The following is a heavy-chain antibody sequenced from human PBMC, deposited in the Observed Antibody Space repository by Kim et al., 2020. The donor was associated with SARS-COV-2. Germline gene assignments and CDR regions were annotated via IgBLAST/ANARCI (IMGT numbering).Heavy chain of an antibody. CDR2: INSDGSST. D-gene: IGHD3-3*01. CDR1: GFTFSSYW. V-gene: IGHV3-74*01. J-gene: IGHJ6*04. CDR3: ASLTTYYDFWSGYYYYYGMDV. Sequence: GGSLRLSCAASGFTFSSYWMHWVRQAPGKGLVWVSRINSDGSSTSYADSVKGRFTISRDNAKNTLYLQMNSLRAEDTAVYCCASLTTYYDFWSGYYYYYGMDVWGEGTTDTVSS.